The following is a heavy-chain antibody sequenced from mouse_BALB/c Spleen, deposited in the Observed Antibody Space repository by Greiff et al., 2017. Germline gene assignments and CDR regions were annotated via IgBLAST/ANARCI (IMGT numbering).Heavy chain of an antibody. J-gene: IGHJ4*01. CDR2: ISYDGSN. CDR3: ARVGTDYAMDY. D-gene: IGHD3-1*01. CDR1: GYSITSGYY. V-gene: IGHV3-6*02. Sequence: EVKLVESGPGLVKPSQSLSLTCSVTGYSITSGYYWNWIRQFPGNKLEWMGYISYDGSNNYNPSLKNRISITRDTSKNQFFLKLNSVTTEDTATYYCARVGTDYAMDYWGQGTSVTVSS.